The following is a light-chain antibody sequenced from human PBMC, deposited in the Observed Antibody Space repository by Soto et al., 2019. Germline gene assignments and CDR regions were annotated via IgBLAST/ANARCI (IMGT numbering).Light chain of an antibody. CDR1: SSDVGGYNY. Sequence: QSALTQPASVSGSPGQSITISCTGTSSDVGGYNYVSWYQQHPGKAPKLMIYDVSNRPSGVSNRFSGSKSGNTASLTISGLQAEDEADYYCSSYTSSRVVFCGGTKHTVL. CDR2: DVS. J-gene: IGLJ2*01. CDR3: SSYTSSRVV. V-gene: IGLV2-14*01.